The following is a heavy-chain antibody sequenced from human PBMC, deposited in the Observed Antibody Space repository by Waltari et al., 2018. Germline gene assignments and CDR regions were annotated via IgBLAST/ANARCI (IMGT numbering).Heavy chain of an antibody. Sequence: QVQLVQSGAEVKEPGASVKVSCRASGYSFTNFGINWVRQAPGHGLEWMGWISGYSGNANYEQKLQGRVTMTPDTSTSTAYLELRGLRPDDTAVYYCARGGGPRTIVAVTFDYWGQGTLVTVSS. D-gene: IGHD6-19*01. V-gene: IGHV1-18*01. J-gene: IGHJ4*02. CDR3: ARGGGPRTIVAVTFDY. CDR1: GYSFTNFG. CDR2: ISGYSGNA.